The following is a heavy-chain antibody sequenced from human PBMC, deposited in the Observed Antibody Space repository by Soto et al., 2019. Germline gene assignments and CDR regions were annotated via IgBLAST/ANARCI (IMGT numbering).Heavy chain of an antibody. CDR3: AKSTAPGIYYYYSGMDV. V-gene: IGHV3-23*01. Sequence: GGSLRLSCAASGFTFSSYAMSWVRQAPGKGLEWVSAISGSGGSTYYADSVKGRFTISRDNSKNTLYLQMNSLRAEDTAVYYCAKSTAPGIYYYYSGMDVWGQATTVTVSS. J-gene: IGHJ6*02. D-gene: IGHD4-17*01. CDR2: ISGSGGST. CDR1: GFTFSSYA.